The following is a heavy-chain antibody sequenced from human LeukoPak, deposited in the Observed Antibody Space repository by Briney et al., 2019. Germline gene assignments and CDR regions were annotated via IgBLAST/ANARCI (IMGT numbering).Heavy chain of an antibody. CDR2: INPSGGST. V-gene: IGHV1-46*03. CDR1: GYTFTSYY. Sequence: WASVKVSCKASGYTFTSYYMHWVRQAPGQGLEWMGIINPSGGSTSYAQKLQGRVTMTRDTSTSTVYMELSSLRSEDTAVYYCARDQSYYDSSGPIDYWGQETLVTVSS. CDR3: ARDQSYYDSSGPIDY. J-gene: IGHJ4*02. D-gene: IGHD3-22*01.